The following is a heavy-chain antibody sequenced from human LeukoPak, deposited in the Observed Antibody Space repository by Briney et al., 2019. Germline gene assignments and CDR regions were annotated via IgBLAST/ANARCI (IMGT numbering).Heavy chain of an antibody. CDR3: ARDTGRDGGFDY. V-gene: IGHV4-59*01. CDR1: GDSITIYH. J-gene: IGHJ4*02. CDR2: IHYTGTT. D-gene: IGHD1-1*01. Sequence: SETLSPTCTVSGDSITIYHWSWIRQPPGKGPEWIGFIHYTGTTNYSPSLRSRVTISVDTSKNQLSLKLSSVTAADTAVYYCARDTGRDGGFDYWGQGTLVTVSS.